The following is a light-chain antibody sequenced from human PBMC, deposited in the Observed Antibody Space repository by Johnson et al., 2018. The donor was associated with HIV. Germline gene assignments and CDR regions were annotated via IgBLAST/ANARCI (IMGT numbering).Light chain of an antibody. CDR2: DNN. CDR3: GIWEGSLSADV. CDR1: SANIENNY. V-gene: IGLV1-51*01. J-gene: IGLJ1*01. Sequence: QSVLTQPPSVSAASGQRVDISCSGGSANIENNYVSWYQLFPGTAPKLLIYDNNKRPSGIPDRFSGSKSGTSATLGSTGLQTGDEADYNCGIWEGSLSADVFGPGTKVTVL.